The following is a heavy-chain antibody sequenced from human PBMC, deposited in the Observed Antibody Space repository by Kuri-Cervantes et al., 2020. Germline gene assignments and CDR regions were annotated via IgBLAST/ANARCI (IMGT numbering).Heavy chain of an antibody. V-gene: IGHV4-30-4*01. Sequence: LRLSCTVSGGSISSGDYYWSWIRQPPGKGLEWIGYIYYSGSTYYNPSLKSRVTISVDTSKNQFSLKLSSVTAADTAVYYCARALVGGYSYGPYFDYWGQGTLVTVSS. CDR2: IYYSGST. D-gene: IGHD5-18*01. CDR1: GGSISSGDYY. CDR3: ARALVGGYSYGPYFDY. J-gene: IGHJ4*02.